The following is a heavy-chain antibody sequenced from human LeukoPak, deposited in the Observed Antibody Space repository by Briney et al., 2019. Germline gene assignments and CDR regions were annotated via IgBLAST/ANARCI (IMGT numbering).Heavy chain of an antibody. CDR1: GFTFSSYW. V-gene: IGHV3-7*01. J-gene: IGHJ5*02. Sequence: PGGSLRLSCAVSGFTFSSYWMSWVRQAPGKGLEWVANIKQDGSEKYYVDSVKGRSTISRDNAKNSLYLQMNSLRAEDTAVYYCARDLELVNWFDPWGQGTLVTVSS. CDR3: ARDLELVNWFDP. D-gene: IGHD6-13*01. CDR2: IKQDGSEK.